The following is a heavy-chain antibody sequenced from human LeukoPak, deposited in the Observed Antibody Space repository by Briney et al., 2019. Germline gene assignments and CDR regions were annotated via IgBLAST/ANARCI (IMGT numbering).Heavy chain of an antibody. Sequence: ASVKVSCKASGYTLTSYDINWVRQATGQGLEWMGWMNPNSSNTGYAQKFQGRVTMTRNTSISTAYMELSSLRSEDTAVYYCARVDMVRGPRWGQGTLVTVSS. CDR2: MNPNSSNT. D-gene: IGHD3-10*01. J-gene: IGHJ4*02. CDR1: GYTLTSYD. CDR3: ARVDMVRGPR. V-gene: IGHV1-8*01.